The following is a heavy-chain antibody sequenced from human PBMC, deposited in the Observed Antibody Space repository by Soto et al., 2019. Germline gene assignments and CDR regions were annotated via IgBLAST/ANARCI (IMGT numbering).Heavy chain of an antibody. D-gene: IGHD1-1*01. Sequence: SVKVSCKASGGTFSSYAISWVRQAPGQGLEWMGGIIPIFGTANYAQKIQGRVTITADESTSTAYMELSSLRSEDTAVYYCARTYKAYYYYYGMDVWGQGTTVTVSS. CDR2: IIPIFGTA. CDR3: ARTYKAYYYYYGMDV. J-gene: IGHJ6*02. V-gene: IGHV1-69*13. CDR1: GGTFSSYA.